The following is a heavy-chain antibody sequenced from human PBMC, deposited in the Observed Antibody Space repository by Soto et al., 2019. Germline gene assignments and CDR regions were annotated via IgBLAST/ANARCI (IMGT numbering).Heavy chain of an antibody. CDR1: GFTFSSYG. D-gene: IGHD6-13*01. J-gene: IGHJ4*02. V-gene: IGHV3-33*01. CDR2: IWYDGSNK. CDR3: ARDLVRAAGPDY. Sequence: QVQLVESGGGVVQPGRSLRLSCAASGFTFSSYGMHWVRQAAGKGLEWVAVIWYDGSNKYYADSVKGRFTISRDNSKNTLYLQMNSLRAEDTAVYYCARDLVRAAGPDYWGQGTLVTVSS.